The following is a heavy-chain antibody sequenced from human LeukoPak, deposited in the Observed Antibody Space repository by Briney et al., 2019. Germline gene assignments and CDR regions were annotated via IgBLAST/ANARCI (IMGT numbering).Heavy chain of an antibody. CDR1: GGFISSSNYY. D-gene: IGHD4-23*01. CDR2: IYYSGNT. V-gene: IGHV4-39*01. CDR3: ARRGSLHSPANP. Sequence: PSETLSLTCTVSGGFISSSNYYWDWIRQPPGKGLEWIGSIYYSGNTYYNPSLKGRVTISVDTSKNQFSLKLTSVTAADTALYYCARRGSLHSPANPWGQGTLVTVSS. J-gene: IGHJ5*02.